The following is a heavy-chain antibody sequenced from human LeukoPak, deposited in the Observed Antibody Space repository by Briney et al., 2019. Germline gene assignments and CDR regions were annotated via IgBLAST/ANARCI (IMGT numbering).Heavy chain of an antibody. CDR2: ISYDGSNK. CDR1: GFTFSSYA. V-gene: IGHV3-30*04. D-gene: IGHD6-13*01. J-gene: IGHJ4*02. CDR3: ASYSSSWGLFDY. Sequence: PGGSLRLSCAASGFTFSSYAMHWVRQAPGKGLEWVAVISYDGSNKYYADSVKGRFTISRDNSKNTLYLQMNSLRAEDTAVYYCASYSSSWGLFDYWGQGTLVTVSS.